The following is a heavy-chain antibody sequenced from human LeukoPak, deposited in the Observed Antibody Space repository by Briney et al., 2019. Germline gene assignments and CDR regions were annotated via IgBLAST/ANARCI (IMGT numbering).Heavy chain of an antibody. CDR2: INPNSGGT. CDR3: ARVRPPSGCSSTSCYPNEEYFQH. D-gene: IGHD2-2*01. CDR1: GYTFTGYY. J-gene: IGHJ1*01. V-gene: IGHV1-2*02. Sequence: ASVKVSCKASGYTFTGYYMHWVRQAPGQGLEWMGWINPNSGGTNYAQKFQGRVTKTRDTSISTAYMELSRLRSDDTAVYYCARVRPPSGCSSTSCYPNEEYFQHWGQGTLVTVSS.